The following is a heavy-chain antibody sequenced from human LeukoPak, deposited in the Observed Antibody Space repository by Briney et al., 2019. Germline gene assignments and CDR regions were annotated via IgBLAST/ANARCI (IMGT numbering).Heavy chain of an antibody. Sequence: GGSLRLSCAASGFTFSSYAMSWVRQAPGKGLEWVSIIYSGGSTYYADSVRGRFTISRDNSKNTLSLQMNSLGAEDTAVYYCARDKGVIAAAGMDVWGQGTTVTVSS. CDR1: GFTFSSYA. CDR3: ARDKGVIAAAGMDV. CDR2: IYSGGST. D-gene: IGHD6-13*01. V-gene: IGHV3-66*01. J-gene: IGHJ6*02.